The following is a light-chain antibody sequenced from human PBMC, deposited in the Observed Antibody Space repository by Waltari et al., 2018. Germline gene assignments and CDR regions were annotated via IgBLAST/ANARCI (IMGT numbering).Light chain of an antibody. CDR3: QQYDKWTLYT. Sequence: IVMTQSPATLSVSPGERATRSCRASQSVSSNLAWYQQKPGQAPRLLISDASTRATDIPVRFSGSGSGTEFTLTISSVQSEDFGIYFCQQYDKWTLYTFGQGTKLEIK. J-gene: IGKJ2*01. CDR2: DAS. CDR1: QSVSSN. V-gene: IGKV3-15*01.